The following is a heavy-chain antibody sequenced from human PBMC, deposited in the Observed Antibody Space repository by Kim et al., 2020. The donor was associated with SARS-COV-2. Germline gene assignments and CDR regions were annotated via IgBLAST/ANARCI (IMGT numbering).Heavy chain of an antibody. V-gene: IGHV1-69*13. CDR2: IIPIFGTA. CDR3: ARLQDSSGWYHYYYGMDV. D-gene: IGHD6-19*01. Sequence: ASVKVSCKASGGTFSSYAISWVRQAPGQGLEWMGGIIPIFGTANYAQKFQGRVTITADESTSTAYMELSSLRSEDTAVYYCARLQDSSGWYHYYYGMDVWGQGTTVTVSS. J-gene: IGHJ6*02. CDR1: GGTFSSYA.